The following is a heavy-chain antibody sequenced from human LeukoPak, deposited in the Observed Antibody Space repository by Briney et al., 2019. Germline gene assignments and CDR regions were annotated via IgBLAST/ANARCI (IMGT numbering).Heavy chain of an antibody. D-gene: IGHD5-18*01. V-gene: IGHV4-30-4*07. CDR3: ARGGYSYGTTDAFDI. CDR2: IYYSGST. J-gene: IGHJ3*02. Sequence: SETLSLTCAVSGGSISSGGYSWSWIRQPPGKGLEWVGYIYYSGSTYYNPSLKSRVTISVDTSKNQFYLKLRSVTAADTAVYYCARGGYSYGTTDAFDIWGQGTMVTVSS. CDR1: GGSISSGGYS.